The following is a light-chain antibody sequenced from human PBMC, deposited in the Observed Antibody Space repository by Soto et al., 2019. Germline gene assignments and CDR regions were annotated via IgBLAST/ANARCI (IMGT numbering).Light chain of an antibody. CDR1: SSDVGGYNY. J-gene: IGLJ2*01. V-gene: IGLV2-14*01. Sequence: QSALTQPASVSGSPGQSITISCTGTSSDVGGYNYVSWYQQHPGKAPKLMIYEVSNRPSGVSNRFSGSKSGNMASLTISGLQAEDEADYFCSSHTSSSTLVFGGGTKVTVL. CDR2: EVS. CDR3: SSHTSSSTLV.